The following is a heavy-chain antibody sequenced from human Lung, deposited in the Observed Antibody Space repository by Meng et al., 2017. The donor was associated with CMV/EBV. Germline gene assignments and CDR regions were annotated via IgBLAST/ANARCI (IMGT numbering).Heavy chain of an antibody. D-gene: IGHD2-8*01. CDR2: IHDIGTT. Sequence: SXTXSLXCAVSGGSIGTGDFYWTWIRQPPGRGLEWIGYIHDIGTTYYNPSLKSRLTISKDTSKNQFSLILASVTAADTAVYFCARGYCTDGECYRQGDAFDPWXQGTXVTVSS. CDR1: GGSIGTGDFY. CDR3: ARGYCTDGECYRQGDAFDP. V-gene: IGHV4-30-4*02. J-gene: IGHJ5*02.